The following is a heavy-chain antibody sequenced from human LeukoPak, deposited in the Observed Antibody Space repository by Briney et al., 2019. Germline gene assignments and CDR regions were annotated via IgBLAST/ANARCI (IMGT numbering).Heavy chain of an antibody. D-gene: IGHD7-27*01. Sequence: GGSLRLSCAASGFTFSSSWMSWVRQAPGKGLEWVANIKHDGSDKYYVDSVKGRFTISRDNAKNSLYLQMNSLRVEDTAVYYCARDTGALVFWGQGTLVTVSS. CDR3: ARDTGALVF. CDR1: GFTFSSSW. V-gene: IGHV3-7*01. J-gene: IGHJ4*02. CDR2: IKHDGSDK.